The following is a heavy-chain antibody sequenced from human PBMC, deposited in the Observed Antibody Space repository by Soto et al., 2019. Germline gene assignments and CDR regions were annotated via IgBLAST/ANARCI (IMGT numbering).Heavy chain of an antibody. CDR1: GFTFSSYG. J-gene: IGHJ6*02. V-gene: IGHV3-30*18. D-gene: IGHD6-13*01. CDR2: ISYDGSNK. CDR3: AKVLPGWIAAAGTLPNYYYYGMDV. Sequence: PGGSLRLSCAASGFTFSSYGMHWVRQAPGKGLEWVAVISYDGSNKYYADSVKGRFTISRDNSKNTLYLQMNSLRAEDTAVYYCAKVLPGWIAAAGTLPNYYYYGMDVWGQGTTVTVSS.